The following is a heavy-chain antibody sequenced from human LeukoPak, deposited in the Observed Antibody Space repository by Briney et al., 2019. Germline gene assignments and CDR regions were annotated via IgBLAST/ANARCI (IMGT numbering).Heavy chain of an antibody. V-gene: IGHV3-23*01. Sequence: GGSLRLSCAASGFTLNSYGMSWVRQAPGKGLEWVSAISGSGGSTYYAGSVKGRFTISRDNSKNTLYLQMNSLGAEDTAVYYCAAGIAVADVYFDYWGQGTLVTVSS. CDR1: GFTLNSYG. D-gene: IGHD6-19*01. CDR3: AAGIAVADVYFDY. CDR2: ISGSGGST. J-gene: IGHJ4*02.